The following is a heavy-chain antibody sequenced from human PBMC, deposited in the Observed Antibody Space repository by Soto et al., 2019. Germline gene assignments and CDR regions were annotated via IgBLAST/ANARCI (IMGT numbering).Heavy chain of an antibody. CDR1: GGSISSSSYY. CDR3: ARLSAEEMRPYLSGVVVPAPQFDP. Sequence: SETLSLTCTVSGGSISSSSYYWGWIRQPPGKGLEWIGSIYYSGSTYYNPSLKSRVTISVDTSKNQFSLKLSSVTAADTAVYYCARLSAEEMRPYLSGVVVPAPQFDPWGQGTLVTVSS. D-gene: IGHD2-2*01. V-gene: IGHV4-39*01. J-gene: IGHJ5*02. CDR2: IYYSGST.